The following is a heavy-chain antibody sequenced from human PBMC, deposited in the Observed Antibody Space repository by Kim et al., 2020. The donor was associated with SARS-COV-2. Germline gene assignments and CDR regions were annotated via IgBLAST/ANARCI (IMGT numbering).Heavy chain of an antibody. Sequence: SETLSLTCSVSGGSIGIYYWAWIRQPAGKGLEWIGHISSNGNTNYNPSLKSRVTMSVDTSKNQFSLKLNSVTAADTAVYYCVRDDTTISGVIIAWGQGTLVTVSS. CDR3: VRDDTTISGVIIA. D-gene: IGHD3-3*01. CDR2: ISSNGNT. CDR1: GGSIGIYY. J-gene: IGHJ4*02. V-gene: IGHV4-4*07.